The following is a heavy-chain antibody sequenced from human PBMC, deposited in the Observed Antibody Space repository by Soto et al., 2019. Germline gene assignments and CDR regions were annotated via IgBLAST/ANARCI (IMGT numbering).Heavy chain of an antibody. D-gene: IGHD5-12*01. V-gene: IGHV1-18*01. CDR1: GYTFTRSG. CDR3: AREGVAPYYYSGMDV. J-gene: IGHJ6*02. CDR2: ISSYNGDT. Sequence: QVQLVQSGAEVKKPGASVKVSCKASGYTFTRSGISWVRQAPGQGPEWMGWISSYNGDTNYAQTFQGRVTMTTDTSTITAYMELRSLRSDDTAVYYCAREGVAPYYYSGMDVWGQGTPVTVS.